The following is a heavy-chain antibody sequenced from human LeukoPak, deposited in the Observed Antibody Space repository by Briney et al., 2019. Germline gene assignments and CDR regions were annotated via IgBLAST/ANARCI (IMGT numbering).Heavy chain of an antibody. Sequence: GGSLRLSCVASGFTFSSYGMNWVRQAPGKGLEWVSSISGRGRYIYYADCLKGRFTISRDNAKNSLYLQMNRLRAEDTAVYYCARDSGGGMGDYWGQGTLVTVSS. D-gene: IGHD3-10*01. V-gene: IGHV3-21*01. J-gene: IGHJ4*02. CDR2: ISGRGRYI. CDR3: ARDSGGGMGDY. CDR1: GFTFSSYG.